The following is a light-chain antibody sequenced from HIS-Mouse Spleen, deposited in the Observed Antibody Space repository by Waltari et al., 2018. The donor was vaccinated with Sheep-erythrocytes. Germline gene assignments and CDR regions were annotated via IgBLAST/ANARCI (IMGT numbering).Light chain of an antibody. CDR2: EVS. CDR3: SSYTSSSTQV. J-gene: IGLJ2*01. CDR1: SSDVGGYNY. Sequence: QSALTQPASVSGSPGQSLTISCTGTSSDVGGYNYVSWYQQHPGNAPKLRIYEVSNRPSGGSNRFSGSKSGNTASLTISGLQAEDEADYYCSSYTSSSTQVFGGGTKLTVL. V-gene: IGLV2-14*01.